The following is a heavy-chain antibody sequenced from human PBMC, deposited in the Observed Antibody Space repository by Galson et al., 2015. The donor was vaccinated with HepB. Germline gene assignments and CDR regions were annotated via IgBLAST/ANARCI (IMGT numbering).Heavy chain of an antibody. J-gene: IGHJ4*02. CDR2: ISSSSSYI. CDR3: ARDYAYDSSAKGY. Sequence: SLRLSCAASRFTFSSYSMNWVRQAPGKGLEWVSSISSSSSYIYYADSVKGRFTISRDNAKNSLYLQMNSLRAEDTAVYYCARDYAYDSSAKGYWGQGTLVTVSS. V-gene: IGHV3-21*01. D-gene: IGHD3-22*01. CDR1: RFTFSSYS.